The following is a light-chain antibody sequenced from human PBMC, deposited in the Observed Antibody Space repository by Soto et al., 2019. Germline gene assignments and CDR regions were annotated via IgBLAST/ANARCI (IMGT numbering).Light chain of an antibody. CDR2: AAS. Sequence: DIQMTQSTSSLSASVGDRVTITCWASQDIRNNFGWYQQKPGKAPKLLIYAASSLQSEVPSRFSGSGSGTDFTLTITSLQPEDFATYYCQQSYGTPITFGQGTRLEI. CDR1: QDIRNN. CDR3: QQSYGTPIT. V-gene: IGKV1-39*01. J-gene: IGKJ5*01.